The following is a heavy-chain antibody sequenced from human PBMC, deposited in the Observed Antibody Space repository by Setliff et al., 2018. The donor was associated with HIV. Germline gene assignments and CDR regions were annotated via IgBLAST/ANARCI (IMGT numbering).Heavy chain of an antibody. CDR2: IYYSGST. CDR3: ARETRSFGGIDP. CDR1: GGSIRSGGYY. D-gene: IGHD2-15*01. Sequence: SETLSLTCIVSGGSIRSGGYYWSWIRQHPGKGLEWIGYIYYSGSTNYNPSLKSRIIISVDTSKNQFSLKVRSVTAADTAMYYCARETRSFGGIDPWGQGTLVTVSS. J-gene: IGHJ5*02. V-gene: IGHV4-61*08.